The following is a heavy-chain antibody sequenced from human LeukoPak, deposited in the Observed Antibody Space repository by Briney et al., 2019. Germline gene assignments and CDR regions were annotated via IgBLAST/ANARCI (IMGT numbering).Heavy chain of an antibody. CDR2: IYPGDSDT. CDR1: GYSFTSYW. J-gene: IGHJ4*02. Sequence: GESLKISCKGSGYSFTSYWIGWVRQMPGKGLEWMGSIYPGDSDTRYSPSFQGQVTISAQKSISTAYLQWSSLKASDPAMYYCARREDYYGSGSYYIAPLFDYWGQGTLVTVSS. V-gene: IGHV5-51*01. D-gene: IGHD3-10*01. CDR3: ARREDYYGSGSYYIAPLFDY.